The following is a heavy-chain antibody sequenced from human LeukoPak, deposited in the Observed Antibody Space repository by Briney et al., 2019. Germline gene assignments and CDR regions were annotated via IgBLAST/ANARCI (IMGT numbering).Heavy chain of an antibody. CDR1: GCTFSSYA. CDR3: VVRGWMVIGYHFDY. Sequence: GGSLRLSCAASGCTFSSYAMSWVRQAPGKGLEWVAAISGSGGRTYYADSVKGRFTISRDNSKDTLYLQMNSLRAEDTAVYYCVVRGWMVIGYHFDYWGQGTLVTVSS. D-gene: IGHD6-19*01. CDR2: ISGSGGRT. J-gene: IGHJ4*02. V-gene: IGHV3-23*01.